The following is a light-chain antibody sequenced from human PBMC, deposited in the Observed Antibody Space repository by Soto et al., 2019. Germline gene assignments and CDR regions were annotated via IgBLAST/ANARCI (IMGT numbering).Light chain of an antibody. V-gene: IGKV3-15*01. CDR3: QQYHSWPHT. CDR1: QSVTTN. J-gene: IGKJ2*01. CDR2: GAF. Sequence: TVLTPSPATLSVSPGERATFSCKASQSVTTNLAWYQQKPGQVPRLLIYGAFTRATGIPARFSGSGSGTEFTLSISSLQSEDFAIYHCQQYHSWPHTFGQGTKVDIK.